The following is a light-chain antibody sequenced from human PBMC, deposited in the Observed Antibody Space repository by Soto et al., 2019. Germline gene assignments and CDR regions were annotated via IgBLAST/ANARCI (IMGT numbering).Light chain of an antibody. CDR2: EVS. CDR3: LSYTITSILV. J-gene: IGLJ3*02. V-gene: IGLV2-14*01. CDR1: NSDVGAYNY. Sequence: QSGLTQPASVSGSPGQSITISCTGTNSDVGAYNYVSWFQQHPGKAPKLIIFEVSNRPSGVSHRFSGSKSGNTASLTISGLQTEDESDYYCLSYTITSILVFGGGTKVTVL.